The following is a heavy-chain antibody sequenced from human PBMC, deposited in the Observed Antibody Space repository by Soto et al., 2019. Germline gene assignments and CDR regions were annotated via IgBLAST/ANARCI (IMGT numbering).Heavy chain of an antibody. CDR3: AKGHLYSSGWSDAFDI. CDR2: ISGSGGST. J-gene: IGHJ3*02. Sequence: EVQLLESGGGLVQPGGSLRLSCAASGFTFSSYAMSWVRQAPGKGLEWVSAISGSGGSTYYADSVKGRFTISRDNSKNTLGLQMISLRAEDTAVYYCAKGHLYSSGWSDAFDIWGRGTMVTVSS. D-gene: IGHD6-19*01. V-gene: IGHV3-23*01. CDR1: GFTFSSYA.